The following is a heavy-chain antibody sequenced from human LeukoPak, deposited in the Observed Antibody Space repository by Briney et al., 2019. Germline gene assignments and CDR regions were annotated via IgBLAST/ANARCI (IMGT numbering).Heavy chain of an antibody. D-gene: IGHD3-16*01. Sequence: ASVKVSCKVSGYTLTELSMHWVRQAPGKGREWMGGFDPEDGETIYAQKFQGRVTMTEDTSTDTAYMELSSLRSEDTAVYYCGTGLWQRPQLGYFDYWGQGTLVTVSS. CDR2: FDPEDGET. CDR1: GYTLTELS. J-gene: IGHJ4*02. V-gene: IGHV1-24*01. CDR3: GTGLWQRPQLGYFDY.